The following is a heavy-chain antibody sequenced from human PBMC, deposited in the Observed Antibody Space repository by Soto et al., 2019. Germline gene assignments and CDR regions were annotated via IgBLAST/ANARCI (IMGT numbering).Heavy chain of an antibody. CDR1: GYTFSNYG. CDR2: INVYNGNT. CDR3: ARGVGSGSYYNQYNWFDP. J-gene: IGHJ5*02. V-gene: IGHV1-18*01. Sequence: QVQLVQSGGEVKKPGASVKVSCKAYGYTFSNYGISWVRQAPGRGFEWMGWINVYNGNTKYAQKVQGRVTMTTDTSTSTAYMELRSLRSDDTAVYYCARGVGSGSYYNQYNWFDPWGQGTLVTVSS. D-gene: IGHD3-10*01.